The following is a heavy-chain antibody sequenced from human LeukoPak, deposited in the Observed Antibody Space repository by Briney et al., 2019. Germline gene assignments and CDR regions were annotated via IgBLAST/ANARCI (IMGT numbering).Heavy chain of an antibody. Sequence: PGGSLRLSCAASGFTFSSYGMHWVRQAPGKGLEGVAFIRYDGGNKYYADSVKGRFTISRDNSKNTLYLQMNSLRAEDTSVYYCARVAVGYCSSTSCYGDYWGQGTLFTVSS. J-gene: IGHJ4*02. D-gene: IGHD2-2*01. CDR3: ARVAVGYCSSTSCYGDY. CDR1: GFTFSSYG. V-gene: IGHV3-30*02. CDR2: IRYDGGNK.